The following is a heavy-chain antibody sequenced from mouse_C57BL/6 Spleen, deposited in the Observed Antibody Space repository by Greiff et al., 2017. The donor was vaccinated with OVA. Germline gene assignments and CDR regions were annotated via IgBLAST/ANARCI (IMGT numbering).Heavy chain of an antibody. D-gene: IGHD1-1*01. CDR2: ISYDGSN. V-gene: IGHV3-6*01. J-gene: IGHJ2*01. CDR1: GYSITSGYY. CDR3: ARDGAYYYGSFYFDY. Sequence: EVQLQESGPGLVKPSQSLSLTCSVTGYSITSGYYWNWIRQFPGNKLEWMGYISYDGSNNYNPSLKNRISITRDTSKNQFFLKLNSVTTEDTATYYCARDGAYYYGSFYFDYWGQGTTLTVSS.